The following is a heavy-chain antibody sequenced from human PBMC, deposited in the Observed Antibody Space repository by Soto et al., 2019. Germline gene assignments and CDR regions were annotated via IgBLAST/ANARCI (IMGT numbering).Heavy chain of an antibody. V-gene: IGHV4-59*01. D-gene: IGHD4-17*01. CDR2: IYYSGIT. J-gene: IGHJ4*02. Sequence: QVQLQESGPGLVKPSETLSLTCTVSGGSISSYYLSWIRQPPWKGLEWIGYIYYSGITNYTPSLKIRVTISVDTSKNQFSLQLSSVTAADTDVSYCAREGYGVTPFVYWGQETLVTVSS. CDR1: GGSISSYY. CDR3: AREGYGVTPFVY.